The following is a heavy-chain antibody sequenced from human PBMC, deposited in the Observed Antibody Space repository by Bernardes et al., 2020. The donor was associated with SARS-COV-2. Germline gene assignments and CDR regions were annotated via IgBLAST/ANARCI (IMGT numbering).Heavy chain of an antibody. CDR2: ISSRDNYI. CDR1: GFSFKTYG. D-gene: IGHD2-8*01. V-gene: IGHV3-21*01. J-gene: IGHJ6*02. CDR3: ARDSSVPRTIIYYSLDL. Sequence: GRSLRLSCAASGFSFKTYGMNWVRQAPGKGLEWVSSISSRDNYIYYADSVKGRFTISRDNAKNSLYLQMNNLRADDSAVYHCARDSSVPRTIIYYSLDLWGQGTTVTVSS.